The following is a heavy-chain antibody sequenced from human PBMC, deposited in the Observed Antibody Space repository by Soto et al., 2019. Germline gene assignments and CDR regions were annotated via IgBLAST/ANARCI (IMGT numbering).Heavy chain of an antibody. V-gene: IGHV3-48*03. CDR1: GFTFSNYE. CDR3: ARDEGGYRVTRFDC. Sequence: EVQVVESGGGLVQPGGSLRLSCAASGFTFSNYEMNWVRQAPGKGLEWVSYISDNGGTIYYADSVKGRFTISRDNAKNSLYLQMNSLRVEDTAVYYCARDEGGYRVTRFDCWGQGTQVTVSS. D-gene: IGHD5-12*01. J-gene: IGHJ4*02. CDR2: ISDNGGTI.